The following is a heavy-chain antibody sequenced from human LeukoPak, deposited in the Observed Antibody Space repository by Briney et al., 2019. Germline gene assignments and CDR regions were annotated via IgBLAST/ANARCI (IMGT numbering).Heavy chain of an antibody. CDR3: ARGTYYYDSSGYFNWFDP. CDR1: GYTLTELS. CDR2: FDPEDGET. J-gene: IGHJ5*02. D-gene: IGHD3-22*01. V-gene: IGHV1-24*01. Sequence: ASVKVSCKVSGYTLTELSMHWVRQAPGKGLEWMGGFDPEDGETIYAQKFQGRVTMTEDTSTDTAYMELSSLRSEDTAVYYCARGTYYYDSSGYFNWFDPWGQGTLVTVSS.